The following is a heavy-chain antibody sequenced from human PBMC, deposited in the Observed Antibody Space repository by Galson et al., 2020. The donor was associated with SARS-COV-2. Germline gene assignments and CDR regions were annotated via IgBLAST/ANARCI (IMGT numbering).Heavy chain of an antibody. CDR2: ISTSGSSR. CDR1: GFIFDSYS. J-gene: IGHJ4*02. Sequence: GGSLRLSCAALGFIFDSYSMNWVRQAPGKGLEWVSHISTSGSSRYYVDSVKGRFTFSRDNGKNSLYLQMNSLRVEDTAVYYCARGRESYYDFWSGYYPFGYWGEGTLVTVSS. V-gene: IGHV3-48*01. CDR3: ARGRESYYDFWSGYYPFGY. D-gene: IGHD3-3*01.